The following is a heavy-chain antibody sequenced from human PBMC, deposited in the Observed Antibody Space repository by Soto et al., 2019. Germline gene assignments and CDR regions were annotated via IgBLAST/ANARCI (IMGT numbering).Heavy chain of an antibody. D-gene: IGHD3-22*01. CDR1: GFSLSTSGMC. J-gene: IGHJ4*02. V-gene: IGHV2-70*01. CDR2: IDWDDDK. CDR3: ARTPPLHYYDSSGYPYYFDY. Sequence: SGPTLVNPTQTLTLTCTFSGFSLSTSGMCVSWIRQPPGKALEWLALIDWDDDKYYSTSLKTRLTISKDTSKNQVVLTMNNMDPVDTATYYCARTPPLHYYDSSGYPYYFDYWGQGTLVTVSS.